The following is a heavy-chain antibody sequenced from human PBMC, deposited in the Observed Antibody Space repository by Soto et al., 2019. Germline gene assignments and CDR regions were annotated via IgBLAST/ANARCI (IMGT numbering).Heavy chain of an antibody. V-gene: IGHV3-48*01. CDR1: GFTFSSYS. J-gene: IGHJ4*02. Sequence: EVQLVESGGGLVQPGGSLRLSCAASGFTFSSYSMNWVRQAPGKGLEWVSYISSSSSTIYYADYVKGRFTISRDNAKNSLYLQLNSLRAEDTAVYYCARDLYGDASNSGSYYWGQGTLVTVSS. CDR3: ARDLYGDASNSGSYY. CDR2: ISSSSSTI. D-gene: IGHD4-17*01.